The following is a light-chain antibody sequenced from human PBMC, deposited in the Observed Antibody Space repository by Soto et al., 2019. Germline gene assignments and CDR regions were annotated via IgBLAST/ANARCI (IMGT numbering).Light chain of an antibody. CDR1: NSNFGAGYE. CDR3: TSFTSSSTWV. J-gene: IGLJ3*02. V-gene: IGLV1-40*01. Sequence: QAVLTQPPSVSGAPGQRVSISCTGSNSNFGAGYEVHWYVQVPGTAPKLLIYGSNHRASGVPGRFSGSKSGYTASLTISELQAEDEADYYCTSFTSSSTWVFGGGTKLTVL. CDR2: GSN.